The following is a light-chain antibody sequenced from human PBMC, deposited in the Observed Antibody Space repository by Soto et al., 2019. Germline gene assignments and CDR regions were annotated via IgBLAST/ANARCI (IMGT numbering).Light chain of an antibody. J-gene: IGLJ2*01. Sequence: QSALTQPASVSGSPGQSITVSCTGTNTDVGGYNYVAWFQVRPGKAPKRMIYEVTNRPSGVSNRFSGSKSGNTASLTISELQAEDEADYYCSSYANSTTPVVFGGGTKLTVL. V-gene: IGLV2-14*01. CDR2: EVT. CDR3: SSYANSTTPVV. CDR1: NTDVGGYNY.